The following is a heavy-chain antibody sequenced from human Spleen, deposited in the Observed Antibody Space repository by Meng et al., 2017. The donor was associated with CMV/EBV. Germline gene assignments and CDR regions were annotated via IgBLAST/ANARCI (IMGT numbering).Heavy chain of an antibody. V-gene: IGHV1-69*10. D-gene: IGHD5-24*01. CDR2: IIPILTIS. Sequence: SVKVSCKASGYTFTSYDISWVRQAPGQGLEWMGGIIPILTISNYAQKFQGRVTISADRSTSTAYMELSSLRSEDTGLYYCARGRDAYNMNYFVFWGQGTLVTVSS. CDR1: GYTFTSYD. CDR3: ARGRDAYNMNYFVF. J-gene: IGHJ4*02.